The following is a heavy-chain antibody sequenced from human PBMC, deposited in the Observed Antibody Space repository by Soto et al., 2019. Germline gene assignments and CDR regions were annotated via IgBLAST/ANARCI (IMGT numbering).Heavy chain of an antibody. V-gene: IGHV4-31*03. CDR3: ARGSYYDSSGYYLSVYFDY. CDR2: SYYSGST. D-gene: IGHD3-22*01. J-gene: IGHJ4*02. Sequence: QVQLQESGPGLVKPSQTLSLTCTVSGGSISSGGYYWSWIGQHPGKGLEWIGYSYYSGSTYYNPSLKSRVTISVDTSKNQFSLKLSSVTAADTAVYYCARGSYYDSSGYYLSVYFDYWGQGTLVTVSS. CDR1: GGSISSGGYY.